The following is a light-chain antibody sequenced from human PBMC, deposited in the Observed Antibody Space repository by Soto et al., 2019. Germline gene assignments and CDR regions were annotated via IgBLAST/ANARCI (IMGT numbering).Light chain of an antibody. J-gene: IGKJ1*01. Sequence: DIQMTQSPSSLSACVGDRVTITCRASQSISNYLNWYEQESGKAPKLLIYAASILQTGVPSRFSGSGSGTDFTLTISSLQPEDFATYYCQQSYSTPRTFGQGTKV. CDR2: AAS. V-gene: IGKV1-39*01. CDR1: QSISNY. CDR3: QQSYSTPRT.